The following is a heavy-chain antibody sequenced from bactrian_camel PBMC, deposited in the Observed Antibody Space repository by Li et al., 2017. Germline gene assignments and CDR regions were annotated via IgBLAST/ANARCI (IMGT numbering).Heavy chain of an antibody. D-gene: IGHD3*01. Sequence: QLVESGGGLVQPGGSLRLSCAASGFTFSSYWMYWVRQAPGKGLEWVSVMISTGGRTYYADSVKGRFTISQDNAKNTVYLQMNSLKPEDTAMYYCAARVFPPAMTAIQALGVNTYHYWGQGTQVTVS. J-gene: IGHJ4*01. CDR1: GFTFSSYW. CDR3: AARVFPPAMTAIQALGVNTYHY. V-gene: IGHV3S25*01. CDR2: MISTGGRT.